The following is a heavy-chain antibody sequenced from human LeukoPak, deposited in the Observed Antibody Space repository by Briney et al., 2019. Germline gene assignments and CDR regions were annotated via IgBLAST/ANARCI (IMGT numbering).Heavy chain of an antibody. J-gene: IGHJ4*02. D-gene: IGHD4-11*01. CDR3: ARNLGQTWGTVTTDLWYFDH. Sequence: ASETLSLTCTASGASIITTNYYWGWIRQPPGKGLEWIGSISYSGNAYYNPSLRSRLSISMDASKNQFSLKVRSVTAADTAVYYCARNLGQTWGTVTTDLWYFDHWGQGTLVPVSS. CDR2: ISYSGNA. V-gene: IGHV4-39*01. CDR1: GASIITTNYY.